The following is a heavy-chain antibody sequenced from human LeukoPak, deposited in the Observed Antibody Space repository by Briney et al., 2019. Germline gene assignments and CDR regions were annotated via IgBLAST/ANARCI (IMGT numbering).Heavy chain of an antibody. V-gene: IGHV3-30*04. CDR1: GFTFSSYA. D-gene: IGHD2-15*01. CDR3: ARDQLVAATHYFDY. CDR2: ISYDGSNK. J-gene: IGHJ4*02. Sequence: PGGSLRLSCAAFGFTFSSYAMHWVRQAPGKGLEWVAVISYDGSNKYYADSVKGRFTISRDNSKNTLYLQMNSLRAEDTAVYYCARDQLVAATHYFDYWGQGTLVTVSS.